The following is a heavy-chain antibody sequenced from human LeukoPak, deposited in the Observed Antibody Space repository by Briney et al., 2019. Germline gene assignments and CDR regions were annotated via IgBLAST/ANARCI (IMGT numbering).Heavy chain of an antibody. J-gene: IGHJ4*02. Sequence: GGSLRLSCAASGFTFSSYAMSWVRQAPGEGREWVANIKREGSEKYYVGSVKGRVTISRDNAKNSLYMQMRSLRAEDTAVDYCARGLERRLFLDYWGQGTLVTVSS. D-gene: IGHD1-1*01. CDR1: GFTFSSYA. CDR2: IKREGSEK. CDR3: ARGLERRLFLDY. V-gene: IGHV3-7*01.